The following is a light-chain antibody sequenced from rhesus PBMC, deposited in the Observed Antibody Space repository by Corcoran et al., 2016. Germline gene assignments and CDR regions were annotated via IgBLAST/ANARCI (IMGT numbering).Light chain of an antibody. CDR2: DAS. V-gene: IGKV1-25*01. CDR3: QQHNSYPYS. Sequence: DIQMTQSPSSLSASVGDTVTITCQASQGISKYLAWYPQKPGKAPKILIYDASTLQSGVPSRFSCSGSGTEFTLTISSLQPEDFATYYCQQHNSYPYSFGQGTKVEIK. CDR1: QGISKY. J-gene: IGKJ2*01.